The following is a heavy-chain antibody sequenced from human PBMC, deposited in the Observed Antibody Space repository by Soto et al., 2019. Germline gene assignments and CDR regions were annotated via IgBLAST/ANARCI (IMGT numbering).Heavy chain of an antibody. CDR1: GGSISSSSYY. D-gene: IGHD4-17*01. J-gene: IGHJ4*02. V-gene: IGHV4-39*01. CDR2: TYYSGST. CDR3: ARLTMTTVTTHSLDY. Sequence: QLQLQESGPGLVKPSETLSLTCTVSGGSISSSSYYWGWIRQPPGKGLEWIGSTYYSGSTYYNPSLKSRVTISVDTSKNQFSLKLSSVTAADTAVYYCARLTMTTVTTHSLDYWGQGTLVTVSS.